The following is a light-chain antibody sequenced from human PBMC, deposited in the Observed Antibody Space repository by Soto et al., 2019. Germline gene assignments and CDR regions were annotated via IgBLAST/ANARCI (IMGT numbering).Light chain of an antibody. CDR1: SSDVGGYKY. CDR3: SSYTSSVNYV. Sequence: QSDRNRPASGSGLPGRAITITKKGTSSDVGGYKYVSWYQQHPGKAPKLMIYDVSNRPSGVSNRFSGYKSGNTASLTISVVQAEDEADYYCSSYTSSVNYVFGTGTKVTVL. J-gene: IGLJ1*01. V-gene: IGLV2-14*03. CDR2: DVS.